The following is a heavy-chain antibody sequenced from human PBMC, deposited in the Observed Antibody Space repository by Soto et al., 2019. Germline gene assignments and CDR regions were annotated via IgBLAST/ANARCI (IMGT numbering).Heavy chain of an antibody. CDR3: ARALTGESDFDY. CDR1: GYTFTSYY. D-gene: IGHD3-10*01. V-gene: IGHV1-46*01. J-gene: IGHJ4*02. CDR2: INPSGGST. Sequence: QVQLVQSGAEVKKPGASVKVSCKASGYTFTSYYMHWVRQAPGQGLEWMGIINPSGGSTSYAQKFPGRGTMTRDTSTSTVYMELSSLRSEDTAVYYCARALTGESDFDYWGQGTLVTVSS.